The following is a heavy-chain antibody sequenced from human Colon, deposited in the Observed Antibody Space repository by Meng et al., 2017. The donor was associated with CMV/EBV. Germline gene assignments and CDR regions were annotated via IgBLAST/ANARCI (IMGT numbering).Heavy chain of an antibody. J-gene: IGHJ4*02. D-gene: IGHD6-13*01. Sequence: LSCTASGFTFSSYDMAWVRQSPGKGLEWASAISGSDSNTYYADSVKGRFTISRDNSKNTLYLQMNSLRAEDTAVYYCAKVRAAAGTDYWGQGTLVTVSS. V-gene: IGHV3-23*01. CDR2: ISGSDSNT. CDR3: AKVRAAAGTDY. CDR1: GFTFSSYD.